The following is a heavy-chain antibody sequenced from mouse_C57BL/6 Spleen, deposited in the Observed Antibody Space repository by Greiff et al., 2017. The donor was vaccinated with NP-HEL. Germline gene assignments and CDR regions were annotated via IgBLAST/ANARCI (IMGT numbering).Heavy chain of an antibody. Sequence: QVQLQQSGAELVRPGTSVKVSCKASGYAFTNYLIEWVKQRPGQGLEWIGVINPGSGGTNYNEKFKGKATLTADKSSSTAYMQLSSLTSEDSAVYFCARPYSTTGYFDVWGTGTTVTVSS. V-gene: IGHV1-54*01. D-gene: IGHD2-5*01. J-gene: IGHJ1*03. CDR1: GYAFTNYL. CDR2: INPGSGGT. CDR3: ARPYSTTGYFDV.